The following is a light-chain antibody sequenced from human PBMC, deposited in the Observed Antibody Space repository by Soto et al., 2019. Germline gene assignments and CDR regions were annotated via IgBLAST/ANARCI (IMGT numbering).Light chain of an antibody. CDR1: SSDVGSYNL. CDR2: EGS. CDR3: CSYAGSSTYV. J-gene: IGLJ1*01. Sequence: QSVLTQPASVSGSPGQSITISCTGTSSDVGSYNLVSWYQQHPGEAPKLMIYEGSKRPSGVSNRFSGSKSGNTASLTIPGLQAEDEADYYCCSYAGSSTYVFGTGTKVTVL. V-gene: IGLV2-23*01.